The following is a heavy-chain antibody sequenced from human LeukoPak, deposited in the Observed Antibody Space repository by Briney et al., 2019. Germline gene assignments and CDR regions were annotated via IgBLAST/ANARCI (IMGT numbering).Heavy chain of an antibody. CDR1: GGSFGGYY. CDR2: INHSGST. V-gene: IGHV4-34*01. Sequence: SETLSLTCAVYGGSFGGYYWSWIRQPPGKGLEWIGEINHSGSTNYNPSLKSRVTISVDTSKNQFSLKLSSVTAADTAVYYCARVARFGDYRRWGQGTLVTVSS. J-gene: IGHJ4*02. D-gene: IGHD4-17*01. CDR3: ARVARFGDYRR.